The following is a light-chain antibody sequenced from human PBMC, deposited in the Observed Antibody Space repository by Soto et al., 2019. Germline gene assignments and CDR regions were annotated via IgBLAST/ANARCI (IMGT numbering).Light chain of an antibody. V-gene: IGLV1-44*01. J-gene: IGLJ1*01. CDR2: TDD. CDR3: AAWDASLSGHV. CDR1: SSNIGKHT. Sequence: QSVLAQPPSVSGTPGQRVTISCSGSSSNIGKHTVNWFQQLPGAAPKPLFYTDDQRRSGVPDRFSASKSGTSASLAISGLQSEEEADYYCAAWDASLSGHVFGPGTKVTVL.